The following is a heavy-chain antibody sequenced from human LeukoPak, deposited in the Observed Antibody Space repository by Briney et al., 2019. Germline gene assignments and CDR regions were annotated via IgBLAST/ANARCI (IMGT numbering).Heavy chain of an antibody. CDR3: ARHSYYYDSSGYLLWSQLYYFDY. D-gene: IGHD3-22*01. CDR1: GYTFTSYY. Sequence: ASVKVSCKASGYTFTSYYMHWVRQAPGQALEWMGIINPSGGSTSYSQKFQGRVTMTRDTSTSTVYMELSSLRSEDTAVYDCARHSYYYDSSGYLLWSQLYYFDYWGQGTLVTVSS. V-gene: IGHV1-46*01. J-gene: IGHJ4*02. CDR2: INPSGGST.